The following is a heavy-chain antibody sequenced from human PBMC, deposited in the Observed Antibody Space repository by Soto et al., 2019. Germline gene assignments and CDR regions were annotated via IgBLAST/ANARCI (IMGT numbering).Heavy chain of an antibody. Sequence: EVHLVESGGGLVQPGGSLRLSCAASGFTFSSYSLNWVRQAPGKGLEGVSYITSSGTTVYYADSVRGRFTISRDNAKNSLYLQMNSLRDDDKAVYYCARGSSNWAYYFDFWGQGTLVTVSS. CDR1: GFTFSSYS. CDR3: ARGSSNWAYYFDF. CDR2: ITSSGTTV. V-gene: IGHV3-48*02. J-gene: IGHJ4*02. D-gene: IGHD6-13*01.